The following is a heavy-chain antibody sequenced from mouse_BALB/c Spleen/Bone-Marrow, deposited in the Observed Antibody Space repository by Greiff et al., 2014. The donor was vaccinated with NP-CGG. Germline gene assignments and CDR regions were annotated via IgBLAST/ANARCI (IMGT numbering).Heavy chain of an antibody. D-gene: IGHD2-2*01. Sequence: VQRVESGPGLVKPSQSLSLTCTVTGYSITSDYAWNWIRQFPGNKLAWMGYISYSGSTSYNPSLKSRISITRDTSKNQFFLQLNSVTTEDTATYYCARWLPYYYAMDYWGQGTSVTGSS. V-gene: IGHV3-2*02. J-gene: IGHJ4*01. CDR2: ISYSGST. CDR1: GYSITSDYA. CDR3: ARWLPYYYAMDY.